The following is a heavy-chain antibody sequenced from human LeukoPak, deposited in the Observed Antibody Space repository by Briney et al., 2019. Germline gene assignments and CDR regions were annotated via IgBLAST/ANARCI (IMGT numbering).Heavy chain of an antibody. V-gene: IGHV3-11*01. CDR3: ARDGGPSIYYYYGMDV. Sequence: GGSLRLSCAASGFTFSDYYMSWIRQAPGKGLEWASYISSSGSTIYYADSVKGRFTISRDNAKNSLYLQMNSLRAEDTAVYYCARDGGPSIYYYYGMDVWGQGTTVTVSS. J-gene: IGHJ6*02. CDR1: GFTFSDYY. CDR2: ISSSGSTI. D-gene: IGHD2/OR15-2a*01.